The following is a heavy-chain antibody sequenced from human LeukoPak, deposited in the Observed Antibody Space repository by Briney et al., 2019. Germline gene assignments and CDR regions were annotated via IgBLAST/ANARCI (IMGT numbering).Heavy chain of an antibody. J-gene: IGHJ6*03. CDR2: INWNGGTT. V-gene: IGHV3-20*04. CDR3: ARDMAMRRYYYMDV. D-gene: IGHD3-10*01. CDR1: GFTFNDYG. Sequence: GGSLRLSCAASGFTFNDYGMSWVRQGPGKGLEWVSGINWNGGTTGYADSVRGRFTISRDNAKNSLYLQMNSLRAEDTAVYYCARDMAMRRYYYMDVWGKGTTVTVSS.